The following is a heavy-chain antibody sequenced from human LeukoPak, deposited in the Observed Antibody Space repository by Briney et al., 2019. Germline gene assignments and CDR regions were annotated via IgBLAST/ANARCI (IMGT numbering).Heavy chain of an antibody. CDR1: GFTFSSYS. D-gene: IGHD3-10*01. CDR3: ARGITMVRGGTFY. CDR2: ISSSSSYI. J-gene: IGHJ4*02. V-gene: IGHV3-21*01. Sequence: PGGSLRLSCAASGFTFSSYSMNWVRQAPGKGLEWVSSISSSSSYIYYADSVKGRFTISRDNAKNSLYLQMNSLRAEDTAVYYCARGITMVRGGTFYWGQGTLVTVSS.